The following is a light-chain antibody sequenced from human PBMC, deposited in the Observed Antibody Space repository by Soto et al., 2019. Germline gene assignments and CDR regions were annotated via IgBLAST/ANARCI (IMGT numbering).Light chain of an antibody. J-gene: IGKJ5*01. V-gene: IGKV3-20*01. CDR3: QHYENSPIT. CDR2: GAS. Sequence: VLTQSPGILSLSPGERATLSCRANESLSSGFLAWYQQRRGQAPRLLIYGASTRATGIPDRFSGGGSETDFILTISRVEPEDFAMYYSQHYENSPITFGPGTRLEIK. CDR1: ESLSSGF.